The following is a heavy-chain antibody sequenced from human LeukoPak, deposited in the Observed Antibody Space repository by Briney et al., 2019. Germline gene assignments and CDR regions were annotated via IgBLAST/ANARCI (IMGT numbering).Heavy chain of an antibody. CDR1: GFTFSSHS. J-gene: IGHJ3*02. CDR2: ISKNSGYM. Sequence: GGSLRLSSAASGFTFSSHSMNCVRQAPGKGLEWVSSISKNSGYMYYIDSVKGRFTISRANAKDSMYLQMNSLRAEDTAVYYCARSSRVDANDACDIWGQGKMVTVSS. V-gene: IGHV3-21*01. CDR3: ARSSRVDANDACDI. D-gene: IGHD2-15*01.